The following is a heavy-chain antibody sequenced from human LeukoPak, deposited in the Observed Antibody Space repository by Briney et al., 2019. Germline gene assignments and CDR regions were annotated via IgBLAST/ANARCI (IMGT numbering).Heavy chain of an antibody. CDR1: AFTFSSYA. CDR3: AKDLLRFSPFDY. J-gene: IGHJ4*02. Sequence: GRSLRLSCAASAFTFSSYAMSWVRQAPGNGLGWHSASSGSGSSTYDADSVKGLFTIPKDNSKTTQYLQMSSLRAEDTAVYYCAKDLLRFSPFDYWGQGTLVTVSS. D-gene: IGHD3-3*01. CDR2: SSGSGSST. V-gene: IGHV3-23*01.